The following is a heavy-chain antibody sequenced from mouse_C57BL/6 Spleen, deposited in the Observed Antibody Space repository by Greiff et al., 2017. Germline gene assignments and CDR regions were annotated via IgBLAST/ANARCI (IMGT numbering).Heavy chain of an antibody. CDR1: GYTFTDYY. D-gene: IGHD1-1*01. CDR2: IYPGSGNT. CDR3: ARREYYYGSSHPYYAMDY. J-gene: IGHJ4*01. V-gene: IGHV1-76*01. Sequence: QVQLQQSGAELVRPGASVKLSCKASGYTFTDYYINWVKQRPGQGLEWIARIYPGSGNTYYNEKFKGKATLTAEKSSSTAYMQLSSLTSEDSAVYFCARREYYYGSSHPYYAMDYWGQGTSVTVSS.